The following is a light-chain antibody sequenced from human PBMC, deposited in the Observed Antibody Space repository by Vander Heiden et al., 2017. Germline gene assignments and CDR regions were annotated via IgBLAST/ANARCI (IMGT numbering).Light chain of an antibody. CDR3: CSYAGYYTLV. Sequence: QSALTQPASVSGSPGQSITISCTGTSSDVGSYNLVSWYQQHPGKAPKLMIYDVSKRPSGVPDRFSGSKSGNTASLTISGLQAEDEADYYCCSYAGYYTLVFGGGTKLTVL. CDR1: SSDVGSYNL. CDR2: DVS. V-gene: IGLV2-23*02. J-gene: IGLJ2*01.